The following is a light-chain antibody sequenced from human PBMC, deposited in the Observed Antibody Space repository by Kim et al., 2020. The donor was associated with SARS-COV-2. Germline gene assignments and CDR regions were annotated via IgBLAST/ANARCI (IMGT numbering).Light chain of an antibody. CDR2: WNN. CDR3: AAWDDSLNGHWV. CDR1: TSNIGNNF. V-gene: IGLV1-47*01. J-gene: IGLJ3*02. Sequence: QRVTISCPGRTSNIGNNFVYWYQLLPGAAPKLLIYWNNRRPSDVPARFSGSKSVTSASLAISGLRSDDEADYYCAAWDDSLNGHWVFGGGTKLTVL.